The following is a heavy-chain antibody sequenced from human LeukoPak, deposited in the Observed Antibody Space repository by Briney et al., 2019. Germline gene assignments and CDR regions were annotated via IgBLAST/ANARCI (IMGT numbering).Heavy chain of an antibody. J-gene: IGHJ5*02. Sequence: GGSLRLSCAASGFTFSGSAMHWVRQASGKGLEWVGRIRSKANSYATAYTASVKGGFTISRDDSKNTAYLQMNSLKTEDTAVYYCTRQPLGYCSSTSCYLDSYWFDPWGQGTLVTVSS. CDR2: IRSKANSYAT. CDR3: TRQPLGYCSSTSCYLDSYWFDP. V-gene: IGHV3-73*01. D-gene: IGHD2-2*01. CDR1: GFTFSGSA.